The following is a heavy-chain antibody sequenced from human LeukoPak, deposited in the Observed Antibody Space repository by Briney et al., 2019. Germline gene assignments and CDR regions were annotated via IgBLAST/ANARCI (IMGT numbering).Heavy chain of an antibody. CDR3: ARAGGYYDFWSGYYTGAYFDY. Sequence: SSETLSLTCAVYGGSFSGYYWSWIRQPPGKGLEWIGEINHSGSTNYNPSLKSRVTISVDTSKNQFSLKLSSVTAADTAVYYCARAGGYYDFWSGYYTGAYFDYWGQGTLVSFSS. J-gene: IGHJ4*02. CDR2: INHSGST. D-gene: IGHD3-3*01. V-gene: IGHV4-34*01. CDR1: GGSFSGYY.